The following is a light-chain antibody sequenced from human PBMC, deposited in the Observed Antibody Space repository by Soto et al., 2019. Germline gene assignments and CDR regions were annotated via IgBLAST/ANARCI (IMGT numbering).Light chain of an antibody. Sequence: QSVLTQPASVSGSPGQSITISNSGTSSDVGSSNLVSWYQQHPGKAPKLIIFEGDRRPSGVSGRFSGSKSGNTASLTISGLQAEDEADYYCCSFARSTTFYVFGTGTKVTVL. CDR2: EGD. CDR1: SSDVGSSNL. CDR3: CSFARSTTFYV. V-gene: IGLV2-23*01. J-gene: IGLJ1*01.